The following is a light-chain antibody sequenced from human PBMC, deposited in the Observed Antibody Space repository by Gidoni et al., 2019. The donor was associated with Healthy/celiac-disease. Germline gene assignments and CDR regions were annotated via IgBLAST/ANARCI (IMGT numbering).Light chain of an antibody. Sequence: DIQMTQAPSTLSASGGDRVTITCRASQSISSWLAWYQQKPGKAPKLLIYKASSLESGVPSRFSGSGSGTEFTLTISSLQPDDFATYYCQQYNSYPWTFXXXTKVEIK. CDR1: QSISSW. J-gene: IGKJ1*01. CDR3: QQYNSYPWT. CDR2: KAS. V-gene: IGKV1-5*03.